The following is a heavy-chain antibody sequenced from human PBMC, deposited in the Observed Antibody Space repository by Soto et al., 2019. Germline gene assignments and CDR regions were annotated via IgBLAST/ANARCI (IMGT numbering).Heavy chain of an antibody. D-gene: IGHD3-3*01. CDR3: AADDDGHLS. CDR2: IVPIHDTT. Sequence: QVQLVQTGAEVKRPGSSVNVSCTASRGTFSNYAILWVRQAPGQGLEWMGGIVPIHDTTDYAQKFQGRVTITADDPSSRAYMELRSLRAEDTAVYYCAADDDGHLSWGQATLVTVSS. CDR1: RGTFSNYA. J-gene: IGHJ5*02. V-gene: IGHV1-69*01.